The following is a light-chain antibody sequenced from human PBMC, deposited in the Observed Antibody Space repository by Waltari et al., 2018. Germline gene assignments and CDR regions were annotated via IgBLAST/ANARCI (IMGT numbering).Light chain of an antibody. Sequence: DIVMTQSPLSLTVTPGEPASTPRGPSKSLLHSNRYNYLDWYLQKPGQSPQLLIYLGSNRASGVPDRFSGSGSGTDCTLKISRVEAEDVGVYYCMQALQTPWTFGQGTKVEIK. CDR3: MQALQTPWT. J-gene: IGKJ1*01. CDR1: KSLLHSNRYNY. CDR2: LGS. V-gene: IGKV2-28*01.